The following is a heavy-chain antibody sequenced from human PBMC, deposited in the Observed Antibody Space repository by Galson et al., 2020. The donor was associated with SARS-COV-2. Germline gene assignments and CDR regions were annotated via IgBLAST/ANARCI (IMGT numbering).Heavy chain of an antibody. D-gene: IGHD1-26*01. J-gene: IGHJ4*02. CDR3: TTWVFDY. Sequence: GESLKISCAASGFLFNEYTMNWVRQTPGKGLEWVSLITWDGNTDYADSVKGRFTISRDNSKNSLYLQMNRLRAEDTALYFCTTWVFDYWGQGTLVTVSS. V-gene: IGHV3-43*01. CDR2: ITWDGNT. CDR1: GFLFNEYT.